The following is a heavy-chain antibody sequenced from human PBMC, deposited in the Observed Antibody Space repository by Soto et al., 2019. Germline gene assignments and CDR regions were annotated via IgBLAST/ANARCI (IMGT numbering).Heavy chain of an antibody. V-gene: IGHV3-23*01. CDR3: AKDAVRGVIINENWFDP. CDR1: GFTFSSYA. D-gene: IGHD3-10*01. Sequence: GGSLRLSCAASGFTFSSYAMSWVRQAPGKGLEWVPAISGSGGSTYYADSVKGRFTISRDNSKNTLYLQMNSLRAEDTAVYYCAKDAVRGVIINENWFDPWGQGTLVTVSS. J-gene: IGHJ5*02. CDR2: ISGSGGST.